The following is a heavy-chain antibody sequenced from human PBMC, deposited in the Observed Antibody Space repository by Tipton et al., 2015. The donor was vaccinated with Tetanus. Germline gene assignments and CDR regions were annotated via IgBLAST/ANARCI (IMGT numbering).Heavy chain of an antibody. CDR1: GASFSDYH. V-gene: IGHV4-34*11. Sequence: TLSLTCAVYGASFSDYHWSWIRQPPGKGLEWIGYIYYSGSTFYNPSLKSRVTMSVDTSKNQFSLNLTSVTAADTAVYYCARDQGGGRVARLNWFDPWGQGTLVTVSS. CDR2: IYYSGST. D-gene: IGHD3-16*01. J-gene: IGHJ5*02. CDR3: ARDQGGGRVARLNWFDP.